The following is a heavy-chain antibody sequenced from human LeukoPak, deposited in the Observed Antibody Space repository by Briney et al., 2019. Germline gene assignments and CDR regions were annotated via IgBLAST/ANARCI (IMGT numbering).Heavy chain of an antibody. D-gene: IGHD3-10*01. CDR3: ARSQKEYYFDY. Sequence: SVKVSCKVSGGTFSDCAISWVRQAPGQGLEWMGGIIPIFGTANYAQKFQGRVTITADESTSTAYMELSSLRSEDTAVYYCARSQKEYYFDYWGQGTLVTVSS. V-gene: IGHV1-69*13. CDR2: IIPIFGTA. CDR1: GGTFSDCA. J-gene: IGHJ4*02.